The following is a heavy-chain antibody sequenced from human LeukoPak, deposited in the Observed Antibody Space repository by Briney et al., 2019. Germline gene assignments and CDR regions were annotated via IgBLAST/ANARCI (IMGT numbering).Heavy chain of an antibody. V-gene: IGHV4-59*01. D-gene: IGHD6-19*01. CDR1: GGSISSYY. CDR2: IYYSGST. J-gene: IGHJ4*02. CDR3: ARGRSGWWFDY. Sequence: PSETLSLTCTVSGGSISSYYWSWIRQPPGKGLEWIGYIYYSGSTNYNPSLKSRVTISVDTSKNQFSLKLSSVTAADTAAYHCARGRSGWWFDYWGQGTLVTVST.